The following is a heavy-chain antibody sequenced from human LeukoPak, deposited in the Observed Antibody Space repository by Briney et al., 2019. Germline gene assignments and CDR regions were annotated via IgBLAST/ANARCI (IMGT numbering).Heavy chain of an antibody. V-gene: IGHV4-59*01. CDR2: IYYSGST. D-gene: IGHD1-26*01. CDR3: ARDRGSYGFFDL. Sequence: SETLSLTCTVSGGSISSYYWSWIRQPPGKGLEWIGYIYYSGSTNYNPSLKSRVTISVKTSKNQFSLKLRSVTAADTAVYYCARDRGSYGFFDLWGRGTLVTVSS. J-gene: IGHJ2*01. CDR1: GGSISSYY.